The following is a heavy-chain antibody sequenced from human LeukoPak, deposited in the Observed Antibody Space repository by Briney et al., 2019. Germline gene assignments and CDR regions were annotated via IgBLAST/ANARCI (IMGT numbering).Heavy chain of an antibody. D-gene: IGHD3-10*01. Sequence: SETLSLTCTVSGGSISSSSYYWGWIRQPPGKGLEWIGSIYYSGSTYYNPSLKSRVTISVDTSKNQFSLKLSSVTAADTAVYYCARAILSLWFGELLWNWFDPWGQGTLVTVSS. J-gene: IGHJ5*02. V-gene: IGHV4-39*07. CDR2: IYYSGST. CDR1: GGSISSSSYY. CDR3: ARAILSLWFGELLWNWFDP.